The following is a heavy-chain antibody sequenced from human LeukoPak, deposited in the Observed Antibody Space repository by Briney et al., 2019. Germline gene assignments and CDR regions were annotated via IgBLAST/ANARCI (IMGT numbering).Heavy chain of an antibody. CDR2: FDDRNGAAST. V-gene: IGHV3-48*04. J-gene: IGHJ6*02. CDR1: GFHFSDYS. D-gene: IGHD2-21*02. CDR3: ARDLVATIPRAHIVVVTAIRNYYYGMDV. Sequence: GSLGLSCEVSGFHFSDYSMNWVRQAPGKGLEWISYFDDRNGAASTSYADSVKGRFIISRDAAKNSLYLQMNSLRAEDTAVYYCARDLVATIPRAHIVVVTAIRNYYYGMDVWGQGTTVTVSS.